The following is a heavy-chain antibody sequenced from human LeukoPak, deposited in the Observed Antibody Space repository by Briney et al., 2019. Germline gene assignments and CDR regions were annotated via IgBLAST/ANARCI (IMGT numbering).Heavy chain of an antibody. CDR2: ISYDGSNK. CDR3: ARGGLLLDY. J-gene: IGHJ4*02. CDR1: GFTFSSYG. Sequence: GGSLRLSCAASGFTFSSYGMHWVRQALGKGLEWVAVISYDGSNKYYADSVKGRFTISRDNSKNTLYLQMNSLRAEDTAVYYCARGGLLLDYWGQGTLVTVSS. D-gene: IGHD3-10*01. V-gene: IGHV3-30*03.